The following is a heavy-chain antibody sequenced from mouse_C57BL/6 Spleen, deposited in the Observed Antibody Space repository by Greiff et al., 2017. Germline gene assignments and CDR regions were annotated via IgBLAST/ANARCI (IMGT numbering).Heavy chain of an antibody. CDR2: IYPGSGST. Sequence: QVHVKQSGAELVKPGASVKMSCKASGYTFTSYWITWVKQRPGQGLEWIGDIYPGSGSTNYNEKFKSKATLAVDKSSSTAYMQLSGLTSEDSAVYDCARLWSYDFDYWGKGTTVTVSS. D-gene: IGHD1-1*02. CDR3: ARLWSYDFDY. CDR1: GYTFTSYW. J-gene: IGHJ2*01. V-gene: IGHV1-55*01.